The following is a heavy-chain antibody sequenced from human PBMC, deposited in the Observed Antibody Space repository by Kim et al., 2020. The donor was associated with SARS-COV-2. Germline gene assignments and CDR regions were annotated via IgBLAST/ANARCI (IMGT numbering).Heavy chain of an antibody. Sequence: LSLTCAASGFTFSSYAMSWVRQAPGKGLEWVSAISGSGGSTYYADSVKGRFTISRDNSKNTLYLQMNSLRAEDTAVYYCAKAWRIVVVPAAMVPFDYWGQGTLVTVSS. CDR1: GFTFSSYA. V-gene: IGHV3-23*01. CDR3: AKAWRIVVVPAAMVPFDY. J-gene: IGHJ4*02. CDR2: ISGSGGST. D-gene: IGHD2-2*01.